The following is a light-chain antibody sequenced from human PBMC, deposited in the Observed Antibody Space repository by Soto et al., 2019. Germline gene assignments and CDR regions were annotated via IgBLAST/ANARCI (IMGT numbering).Light chain of an antibody. CDR3: QQYGLQGT. V-gene: IGKV1-5*01. Sequence: DIHVTQSPCTLSAFVGDRVTITCRASQTIRNYLAWYQQKPGKAPDLLIYDASSLENEVPSRFSGSGFGTEFTLTISSLQPDDSATYYCQQYGLQGTFGQGTKVDIK. CDR2: DAS. J-gene: IGKJ1*01. CDR1: QTIRNY.